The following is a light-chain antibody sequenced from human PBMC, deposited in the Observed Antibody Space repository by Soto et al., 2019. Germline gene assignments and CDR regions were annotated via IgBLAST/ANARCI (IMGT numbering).Light chain of an antibody. CDR2: DVT. V-gene: IGLV2-14*01. CDR3: SSYTSISTLYV. J-gene: IGLJ1*01. CDR1: TSDIGGYNY. Sequence: QSALTQPASVSGSPGQSITISCTGTTSDIGGYNYVSWYQHHPGKAPKLIIYDVTRRPSGVSPRFSGSKSGNTASLTISGLQAEDEADYYCSSYTSISTLYVFGTGTKVTVL.